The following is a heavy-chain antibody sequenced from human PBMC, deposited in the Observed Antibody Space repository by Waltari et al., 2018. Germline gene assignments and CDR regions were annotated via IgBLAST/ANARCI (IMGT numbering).Heavy chain of an antibody. CDR3: VSFVASGTTRIDY. CDR1: GSSFRSYA. J-gene: IGHJ4*02. CDR2: ITAAADSA. Sequence: EVRFLESGGGLVQPGGSLLLSWEVSGSSFRSYAMTWVRQVPGKGPRWVSSITAAADSASYADSVKGRFTISRDNPKNILYLQMNSLGVEDTAVYFCVSFVASGTTRIDYWGQGTLVTVSS. V-gene: IGHV3-23*01. D-gene: IGHD3-10*01.